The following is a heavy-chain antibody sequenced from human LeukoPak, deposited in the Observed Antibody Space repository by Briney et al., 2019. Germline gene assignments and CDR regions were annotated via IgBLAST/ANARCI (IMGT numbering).Heavy chain of an antibody. CDR3: ARLFCTGDRCYRYFDY. Sequence: GASVKVSCKASGYTFTSYDINWVRQATGQGLEWMGWMNPNSGNTGYAQKLQGRVTMTTDTSTSTAYMELRSLRSDDTAVYYCARLFCTGDRCYRYFDYWGQGTLVTVSS. D-gene: IGHD2-15*01. CDR1: GYTFTSYD. J-gene: IGHJ4*01. V-gene: IGHV1-8*02. CDR2: MNPNSGNT.